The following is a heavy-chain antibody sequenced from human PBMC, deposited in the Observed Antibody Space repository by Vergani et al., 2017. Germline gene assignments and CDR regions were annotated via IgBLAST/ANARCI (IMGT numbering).Heavy chain of an antibody. CDR3: AKDRVGATIFPMRFYY. D-gene: IGHD1-26*01. CDR1: GFTFSSYA. V-gene: IGHV3-23*04. J-gene: IGHJ4*02. CDR2: ISGSGGST. Sequence: VQLVESGGGVVQPGRSLRLSCAASGFTFSSYAMSWVRQAPGKGLEWVSAISGSGGSTYYADSVKGRFTISRDNSKNTLYLQMNSLRAEDTAVYYCAKDRVGATIFPMRFYYWGQGTLVTVSS.